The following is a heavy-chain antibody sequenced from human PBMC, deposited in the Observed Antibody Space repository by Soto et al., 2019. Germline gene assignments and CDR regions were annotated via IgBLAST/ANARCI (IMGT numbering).Heavy chain of an antibody. J-gene: IGHJ4*02. V-gene: IGHV3-30*18. CDR2: ISHDGSNK. D-gene: IGHD3-22*01. CDR1: GFTFSSYD. Sequence: GGSLRLSCAASGFTFSSYDMHWVRQAPGKGLEWVAVISHDGSNKYYADSVKGRFTISRDNSKNTLYLQMNSLRAEDTAVYYCAKIGIPDYYDSSGYAYWGQGTLVTVSS. CDR3: AKIGIPDYYDSSGYAY.